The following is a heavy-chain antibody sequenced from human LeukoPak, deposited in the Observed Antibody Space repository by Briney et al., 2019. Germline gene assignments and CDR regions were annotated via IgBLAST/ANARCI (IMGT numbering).Heavy chain of an antibody. CDR3: ASRKWLEDAFDI. J-gene: IGHJ3*02. D-gene: IGHD6-19*01. V-gene: IGHV4-59*08. CDR2: IYYSGST. CDR1: GGSISSYY. Sequence: KPSGTLSLTCTVSGGSISSYYWSWIRQPPGKGLEWIGYIYYSGSTNYNPSLKSRVTISVDTSKNQFSLKLSSVTAADTAVYYCASRKWLEDAFDIWGQGTMVTVSS.